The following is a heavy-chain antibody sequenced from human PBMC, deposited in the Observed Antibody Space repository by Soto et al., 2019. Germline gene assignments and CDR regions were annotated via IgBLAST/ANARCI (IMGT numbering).Heavy chain of an antibody. CDR3: ARLEGGYCSSTSCHSDY. CDR1: GYSFTSYW. D-gene: IGHD2-2*02. CDR2: IDPSDSYT. Sequence: LKISCKGSGYSFTSYWISWVRQVPGKGLEWMGRIDPSDSYTNYSPSFQGHVTISADKSISTAYLQWSSLKASDTAMYYCARLEGGYCSSTSCHSDYWGQGTLVTVSS. J-gene: IGHJ4*02. V-gene: IGHV5-10-1*01.